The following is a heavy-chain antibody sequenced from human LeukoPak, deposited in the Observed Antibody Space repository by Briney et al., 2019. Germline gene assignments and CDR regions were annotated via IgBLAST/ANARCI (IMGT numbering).Heavy chain of an antibody. CDR2: VDYSGGT. CDR1: GDSFSSVTDY. CDR3: ARTTNDILTGEVDY. J-gene: IGHJ4*02. V-gene: IGHV4-39*07. Sequence: PSETLSLTCTVSGDSFSSVTDYWAWIRQPPGKGLEWIASVDYSGGTYYNPSLESRVTISVDTSKNQFSLKLSSVTAADTAVYYCARTTNDILTGEVDYWGQGTLVTVSS. D-gene: IGHD3-9*01.